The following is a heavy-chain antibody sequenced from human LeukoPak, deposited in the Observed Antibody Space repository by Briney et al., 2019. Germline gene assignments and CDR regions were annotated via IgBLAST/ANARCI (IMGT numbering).Heavy chain of an antibody. CDR3: ATFSSSWYEDY. CDR1: GFTFDDYA. Sequence: GGSLRLPCAASGFTFDDYAMHWVRQAPGKGLEWGSGISWNSGSIGYADSVKGRFTISRDNAKNSLYLQMNSLRAEDTALYYCATFSSSWYEDYWGQGTLVTVSS. D-gene: IGHD6-13*01. CDR2: ISWNSGSI. V-gene: IGHV3-9*01. J-gene: IGHJ4*02.